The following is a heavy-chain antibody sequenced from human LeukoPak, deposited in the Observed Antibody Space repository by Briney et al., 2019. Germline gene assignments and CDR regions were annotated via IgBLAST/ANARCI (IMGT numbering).Heavy chain of an antibody. D-gene: IGHD2-2*01. Sequence: GGSLRLSCAASGFNFRSHEMNWVRQAPGKGLEWFSYISSSGFTIYYADSVKGRFTISRDNVDNSLFLQMTSLRAEDTAVYFCVRGVENLIVVDPAPMDVWGRGTTVTVSS. CDR3: VRGVENLIVVDPAPMDV. J-gene: IGHJ6*02. CDR2: ISSSGFTI. V-gene: IGHV3-48*03. CDR1: GFNFRSHE.